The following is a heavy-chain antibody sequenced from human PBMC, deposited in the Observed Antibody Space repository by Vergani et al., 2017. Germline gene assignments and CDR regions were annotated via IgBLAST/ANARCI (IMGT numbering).Heavy chain of an antibody. V-gene: IGHV4-59*10. J-gene: IGHJ4*02. CDR3: ARGILTRPVDY. Sequence: QVQLQQWGAGLLKPSETLSLTCAVYGGSFSSYYWSWIRQPAGKGLEWIGRIYTSGSTNYNPSLKSRVTISVDTSKNQFSLKLSSVTAADTAVYYCARGILTRPVDYWGQGTLVTVSS. CDR1: GGSFSSYY. D-gene: IGHD2-15*01. CDR2: IYTSGST.